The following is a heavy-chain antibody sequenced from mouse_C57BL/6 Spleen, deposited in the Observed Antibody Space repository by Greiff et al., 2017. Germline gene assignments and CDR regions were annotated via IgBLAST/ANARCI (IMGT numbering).Heavy chain of an antibody. V-gene: IGHV1-72*01. CDR1: GYTFTSYW. CDR3: ARRGPLLLHFDY. CDR2: IDPNSGGT. Sequence: QVQLKQPGAELVKPGASVKLSCKASGYTFTSYWMHWVKQRPGRGLEWIGRIDPNSGGTKYNEKFKSKATLTVDKPSSTAYMQLSSLTSEDSAVYYCARRGPLLLHFDYWGQGTTLTVSS. D-gene: IGHD1-1*01. J-gene: IGHJ2*01.